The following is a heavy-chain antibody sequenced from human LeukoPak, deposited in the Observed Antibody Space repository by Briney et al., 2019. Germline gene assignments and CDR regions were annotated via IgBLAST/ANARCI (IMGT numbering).Heavy chain of an antibody. CDR3: ARGRVAARPNAR. V-gene: IGHV3-74*01. Sequence: GGSLRPSCAASGFTFSDYWMHWVRQAPGKGLVWVSRIKSDGGLTNYADSVKGRFTISRDNTKNTLYLQLNSLRAEDTAVYYCARGRVAARPNARWGQGTLVTVSS. D-gene: IGHD6-6*01. CDR2: IKSDGGLT. J-gene: IGHJ4*02. CDR1: GFTFSDYW.